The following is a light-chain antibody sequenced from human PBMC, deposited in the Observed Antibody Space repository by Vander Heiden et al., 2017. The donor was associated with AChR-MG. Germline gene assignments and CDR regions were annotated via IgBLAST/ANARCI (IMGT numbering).Light chain of an antibody. J-gene: IGKJ4*01. CDR1: QSVSSN. V-gene: IGKV3-15*01. Sequence: EIVMTQSPATRSVSPGEVATLSCRASQSVSSNLDWYQQKPGQAPRLLIYGASTRATGIPARFGGSGSGTEFTLTISNLQSEDFAIYYCQQYTTWPPLTFGGGTKVEIK. CDR3: QQYTTWPPLT. CDR2: GAS.